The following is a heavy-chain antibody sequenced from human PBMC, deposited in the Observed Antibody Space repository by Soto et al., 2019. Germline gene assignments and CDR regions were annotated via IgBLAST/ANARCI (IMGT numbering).Heavy chain of an antibody. J-gene: IGHJ4*02. CDR2: INAGNGNT. CDR1: GYTFTSYA. V-gene: IGHV1-3*01. CDR3: ATDPLRYFAWLPIDY. Sequence: QVQLVQSGAEVKKPGGSVKVSCKASGYTFTSYAMHWVRQAPGQRLEWMGWINAGNGNTKYSQKFQGRVTITRDTSASTAYMELSILRSEDTAVYYCATDPLRYFAWLPIDYWGQGTLVTVSS. D-gene: IGHD3-9*01.